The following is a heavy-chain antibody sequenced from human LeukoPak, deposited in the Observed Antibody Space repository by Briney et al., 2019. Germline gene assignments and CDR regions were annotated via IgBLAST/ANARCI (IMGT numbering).Heavy chain of an antibody. V-gene: IGHV3-20*04. Sequence: RPGGSLRLPCAASGFTFDDYGMSWVRQAPGKGLEWVSGINWNGGSTGYADSVKGRFTISRDNAKNSLYLQMNSLRAEDTALYYCARDRAAMTQVGWFDPWGQGTLVTVSS. D-gene: IGHD5-18*01. CDR2: INWNGGST. CDR3: ARDRAAMTQVGWFDP. J-gene: IGHJ5*02. CDR1: GFTFDDYG.